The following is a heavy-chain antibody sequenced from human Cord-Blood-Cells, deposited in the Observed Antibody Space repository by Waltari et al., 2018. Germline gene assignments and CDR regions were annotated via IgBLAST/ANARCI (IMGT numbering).Heavy chain of an antibody. CDR1: GFTVSSNY. CDR2: FYSDDST. V-gene: IGHV3-53*01. D-gene: IGHD3-16*01. Sequence: EVQLVESGGGLIQPGGSLRLSCAASGFTVSSNYMSWVRQAPGKGLVWVSVFYSDDSTYSADSGKGRFTISSDNSKNTLYLQMNSLRAEDTAVYYCARESGGGYFDYWGQGTLVTVSS. J-gene: IGHJ4*02. CDR3: ARESGGGYFDY.